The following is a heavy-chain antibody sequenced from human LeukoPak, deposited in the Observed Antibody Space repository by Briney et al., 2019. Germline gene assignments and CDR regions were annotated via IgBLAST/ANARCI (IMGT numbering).Heavy chain of an antibody. V-gene: IGHV3-20*04. CDR2: INWNGGST. Sequence: GGSLRLSCAASGFTFDDYGMSWVRQAPGKGLEWVSGINWNGGSTGYADSVKGRFTISRDNAKNSLYLQMNSLRAEDTALYYCARGVSTASSSWYSLDYWGQGTLVTVSS. CDR1: GFTFDDYG. CDR3: ARGVSTASSSWYSLDY. D-gene: IGHD6-13*01. J-gene: IGHJ4*02.